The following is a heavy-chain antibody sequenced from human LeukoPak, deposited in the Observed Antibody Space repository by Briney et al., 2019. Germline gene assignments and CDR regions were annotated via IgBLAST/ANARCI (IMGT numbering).Heavy chain of an antibody. J-gene: IGHJ4*02. CDR2: IYYSGST. CDR3: ARDPGYSSGWSPHFDY. D-gene: IGHD6-19*01. V-gene: IGHV4-59*01. CDR1: GGSISSYY. Sequence: PSETLSLTCTVSGGSISSYYWSWIRQPPGKGLEWIGYIYYSGSTNYNPSLKSRVTISVDTSKNQLSLKLSSVTAADTAVYYCARDPGYSSGWSPHFDYWGQGTLVTVSS.